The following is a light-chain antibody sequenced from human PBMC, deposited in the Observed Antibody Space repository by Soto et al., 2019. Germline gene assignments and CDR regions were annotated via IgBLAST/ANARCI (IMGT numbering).Light chain of an antibody. Sequence: EMVMTQFAETLSVSAEERGTLSCRPSQRVGSNLAWYQQKPGQAPRLLIYGASTRATGIPAWFSGSRSGTDFGLRSSSLQSEDFAVCYCQQHNVWALTFGLGTKVDIK. V-gene: IGKV3-15*01. CDR3: QQHNVWALT. CDR1: QRVGSN. J-gene: IGKJ3*01. CDR2: GAS.